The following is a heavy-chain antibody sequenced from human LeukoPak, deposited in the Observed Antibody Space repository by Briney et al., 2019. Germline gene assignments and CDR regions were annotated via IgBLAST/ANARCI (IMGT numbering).Heavy chain of an antibody. D-gene: IGHD3-22*01. CDR1: GGSFSGYY. J-gene: IGHJ4*02. V-gene: IGHV4-34*01. CDR3: ARGIYHYDSTALVTVYYFDY. Sequence: PSETLSLTCAVYGGSFSGYYWSWIRQPPGKGLEWIGEINHSGSTNYNPSLKSRVTISVDTSKNQFSLKLSSVTAVDTAVYYCARGIYHYDSTALVTVYYFDYWGQGTLVTVSS. CDR2: INHSGST.